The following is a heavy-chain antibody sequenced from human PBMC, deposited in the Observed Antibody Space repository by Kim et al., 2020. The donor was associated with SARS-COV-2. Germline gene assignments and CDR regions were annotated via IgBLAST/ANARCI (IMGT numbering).Heavy chain of an antibody. D-gene: IGHD1-26*01. J-gene: IGHJ4*02. CDR3: ARLTGATSYSDY. V-gene: IGHV1-3*04. CDR2: INTAKGDT. CDR1: GYNFITYA. Sequence: ASVKVSCKVSGYNFITYAIRWVRQAPGQRPEWMGWINTAKGDTKYSQNFQGRVSITSDTSASTAYMDLSSLTSEDTAVYYCARLTGATSYSDYWGQGTLVTVSS.